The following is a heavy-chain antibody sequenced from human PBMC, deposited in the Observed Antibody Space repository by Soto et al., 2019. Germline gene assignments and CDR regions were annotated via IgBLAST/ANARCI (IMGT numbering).Heavy chain of an antibody. CDR2: ISYDGDSK. Sequence: ESGGGVVQPGRSLRLSCAASGFIFSSYAMHWVRQAPGKGLEWVALISYDGDSKYYADSVKGRFTISRDNSKNTLYLQMNSLRAEDTAVYYCARGGDGVRGVIIDSWGQGTLVTVSS. J-gene: IGHJ4*02. CDR3: ARGGDGVRGVIIDS. V-gene: IGHV3-30-3*01. CDR1: GFIFSSYA. D-gene: IGHD3-10*01.